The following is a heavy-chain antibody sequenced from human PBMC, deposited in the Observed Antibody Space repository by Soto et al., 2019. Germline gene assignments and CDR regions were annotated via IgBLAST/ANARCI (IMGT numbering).Heavy chain of an antibody. J-gene: IGHJ6*02. D-gene: IGHD3-3*02. CDR1: GYTFTSYG. CDR2: ISAYNGNR. Sequence: GASVKVSCKASGYTFTSYGISWVRQAPGQGLEWMGWISAYNGNRNYAQKFQGRVTMTTDTSTSTAYMELRSLRSDDSALYYCARGRISSPYFYAMDVWGQGTTVTVSS. CDR3: ARGRISSPYFYAMDV. V-gene: IGHV1-18*01.